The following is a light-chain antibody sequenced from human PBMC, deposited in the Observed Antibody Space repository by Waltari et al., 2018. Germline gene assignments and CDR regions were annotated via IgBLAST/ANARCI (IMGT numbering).Light chain of an antibody. J-gene: IGKJ4*01. CDR1: QDITNY. Sequence: IHLPKSPSSLSASVGDRVTITCRANQDITNYLAWYQQKTGNPPKLLIYAASTLQSGVPSRLSGSQSGTDFTLTISTSQPDDFETYGCQPLDTYPVTLGGGTKVEIK. CDR3: QPLDTYPVT. V-gene: IGKV1-9*01. CDR2: AAS.